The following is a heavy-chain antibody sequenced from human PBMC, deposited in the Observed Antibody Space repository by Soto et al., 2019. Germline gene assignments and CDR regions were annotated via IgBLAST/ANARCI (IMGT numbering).Heavy chain of an antibody. CDR2: VYHSGTT. D-gene: IGHD6-6*01. CDR1: GYSISLGYY. J-gene: IGHJ3*01. Sequence: SETLSLTCAVSGYSISLGYYWGWIRQPPGKGLEWIGEVYHSGTTNYNPSLESRVTISVDKSKNQFSLKLSSVTAADTAVYFCARARITVAARPDAFDVWGQGTLVTVSS. CDR3: ARARITVAARPDAFDV. V-gene: IGHV4-38-2*01.